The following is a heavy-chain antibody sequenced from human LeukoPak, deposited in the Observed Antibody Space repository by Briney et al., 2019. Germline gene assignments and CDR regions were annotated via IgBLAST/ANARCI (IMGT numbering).Heavy chain of an antibody. CDR3: ARESGSYAQGDY. CDR1: GFTFSSYS. Sequence: TGGSLRLSCAASGFTFSSYSMNWVRQAPGKGLEWVSSISSSSSYIYYADSAKGRFTISRDNAKNSLYLQMNSLRAEDTAVYYCARESGSYAQGDYWGQGTLVTVSS. CDR2: ISSSSSYI. J-gene: IGHJ4*02. D-gene: IGHD1-26*01. V-gene: IGHV3-21*01.